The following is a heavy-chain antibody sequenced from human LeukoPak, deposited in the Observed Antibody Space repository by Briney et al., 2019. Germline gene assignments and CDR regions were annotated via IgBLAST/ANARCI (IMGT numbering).Heavy chain of an antibody. CDR2: INHSGST. CDR3: ASGPTFRWLGFDY. CDR1: GGSFSGYY. J-gene: IGHJ4*02. Sequence: PSETLSLTCAVYGGSFSGYYWSWIRQPPGKGLEWIGEINHSGSTNYNPSLKSRVTISVDTSKNQFSLKLSSVTAADTAVYYCASGPTFRWLGFDYWGQGTLVTVSS. V-gene: IGHV4-34*01. D-gene: IGHD6-19*01.